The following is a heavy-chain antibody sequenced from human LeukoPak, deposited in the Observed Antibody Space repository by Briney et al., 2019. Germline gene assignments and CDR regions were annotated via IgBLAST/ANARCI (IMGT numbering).Heavy chain of an antibody. CDR3: ARDGRKRWLQFGDWFDP. J-gene: IGHJ5*02. D-gene: IGHD5-24*01. CDR2: IYYSGST. V-gene: IGHV4-39*07. Sequence: PSETLSLTCTVSGGSISSSSYYWGWIRQPPGKGLEWIGSIYYSGSTYYNPSLKSRVTISVDTSKNQFSLKLSSVIAADTAVYYCARDGRKRWLQFGDWFDPWGQGTLVTVSS. CDR1: GGSISSSSYY.